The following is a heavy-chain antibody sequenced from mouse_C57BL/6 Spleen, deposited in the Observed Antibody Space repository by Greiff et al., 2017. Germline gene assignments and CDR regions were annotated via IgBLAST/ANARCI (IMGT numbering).Heavy chain of an antibody. CDR1: GFTFSNYW. V-gene: IGHV6-3*01. J-gene: IGHJ1*03. CDR2: IRLKSDNYAT. D-gene: IGHD1-1*01. CDR3: TALYGSSYWYFDV. Sequence: EVKVEESFALFFQPLLSMKLSCVASGFTFSNYWMNWVRQSPEKGLEWVAQIRLKSDNYATHYAESVKGRFTISRDDSKSSVYLQMNNLRAEDTGIYYCTALYGSSYWYFDVWGTGTTVTVSS.